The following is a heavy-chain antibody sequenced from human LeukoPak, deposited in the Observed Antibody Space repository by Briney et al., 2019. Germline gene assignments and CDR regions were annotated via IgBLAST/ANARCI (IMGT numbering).Heavy chain of an antibody. D-gene: IGHD6-13*01. V-gene: IGHV4-39*07. CDR2: IYYSGST. CDR3: ARDNLAAADPFDY. Sequence: SETLSLTCTVSGGSISSSSYYWGWIRQPPGKGLEWIGSIYYSGSTYYNPSLKSRVTISVDTSKNQFSLKLSSVTAADTAVYYCARDNLAAADPFDYWGQGTLVTASS. CDR1: GGSISSSSYY. J-gene: IGHJ4*02.